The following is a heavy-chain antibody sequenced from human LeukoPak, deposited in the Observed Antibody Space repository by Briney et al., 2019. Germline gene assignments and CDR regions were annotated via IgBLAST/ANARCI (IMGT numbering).Heavy chain of an antibody. CDR2: VYYSGST. Sequence: SETLSLTCAVFGGSFSGYYWSWIRQPPGKGLEWIGYVYYSGSTNYNPSLKSRVTISVDTSKNQFSLKLSSVTAADTAVYYCARNSGFGISPFDYWGQGTLVTVSS. J-gene: IGHJ4*02. CDR3: ARNSGFGISPFDY. CDR1: GGSFSGYY. D-gene: IGHD3-22*01. V-gene: IGHV4-59*08.